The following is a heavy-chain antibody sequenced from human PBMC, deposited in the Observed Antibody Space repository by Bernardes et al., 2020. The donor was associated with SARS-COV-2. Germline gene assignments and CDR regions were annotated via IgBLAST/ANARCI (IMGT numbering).Heavy chain of an antibody. CDR3: AKDVLTERVYYFDN. J-gene: IGHJ4*02. CDR2: IYYTGST. D-gene: IGHD1-20*01. V-gene: IGHV4-61*01. Sequence: SETLSLTCTVCGVSISSGTSHWNWIRQTPGKGLEWIGNIYYTGSTNYNPSLKSRVTISVDTSQNQFSLKLTSVTAADTAVYYCAKDVLTERVYYFDNWGQGTLVTVSS. CDR1: GVSISSGTSH.